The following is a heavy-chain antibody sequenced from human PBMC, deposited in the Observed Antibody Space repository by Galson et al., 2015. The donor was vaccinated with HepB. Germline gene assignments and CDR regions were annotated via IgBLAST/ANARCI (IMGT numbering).Heavy chain of an antibody. D-gene: IGHD3-22*01. CDR2: IKSKIDGGTT. V-gene: IGHV3-15*01. Sequence: SLRLSCAASGFTFSQAWMSWVRQAPGKGLEWVGRIKSKIDGGTTDYAASVKERFTISRDDSKKMLYLQMNSLKTEDTAVYYCTPSVGIEYYDSSGDYLFDYWGQGTLVTVSS. J-gene: IGHJ4*02. CDR1: GFTFSQAW. CDR3: TPSVGIEYYDSSGDYLFDY.